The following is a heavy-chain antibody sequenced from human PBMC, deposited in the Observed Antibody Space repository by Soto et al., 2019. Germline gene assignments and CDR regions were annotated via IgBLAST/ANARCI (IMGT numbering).Heavy chain of an antibody. CDR1: GCPFTRYR. V-gene: IGHV1-3*01. CDR3: VRSHVSGTGITWFAP. J-gene: IGHJ5*02. CDR2: INAANGDT. Sequence: SVKVTCTAAGCPFTRYRIHWRRQTRGQRLAWMGWINAANGDTKYSPKFQGRVTITSDTSSSTPYVALSSLRSDDTAVFYVVRSHVSGTGITWFAPWGQGTLLTFS. D-gene: IGHD2-21*02.